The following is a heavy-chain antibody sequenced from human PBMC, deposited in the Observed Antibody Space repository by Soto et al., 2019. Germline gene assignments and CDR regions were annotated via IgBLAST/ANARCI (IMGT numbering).Heavy chain of an antibody. D-gene: IGHD6-13*01. J-gene: IGHJ6*02. CDR1: GFTFSDYY. V-gene: IGHV3-11*01. Sequence: GSLRLSCAASGFTFSDYYMSWIRQAPGKGLEWVSYISSSGSTIYYADSVKGRFTISRDNAKNSLYLQMNSLRAEDTAVYYCARAKGTAAEVYYYYYGMDVWGQGTTVTVSS. CDR3: ARAKGTAAEVYYYYYGMDV. CDR2: ISSSGSTI.